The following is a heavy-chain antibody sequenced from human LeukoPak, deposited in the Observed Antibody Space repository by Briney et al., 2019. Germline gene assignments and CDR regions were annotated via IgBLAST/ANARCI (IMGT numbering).Heavy chain of an antibody. CDR2: ITGSGGNT. J-gene: IGHJ4*02. Sequence: GGSLRLSCAASGFTFSSYAMRWVRQAPGKGLEWVSAITGSGGNTYYADSVKGRFTISRDNSKNTLYLQMNSLRAEDTAVYYCAKLRAPVDQGSGSNYFDYWGQGTLVTVSS. CDR3: AKLRAPVDQGSGSNYFDY. CDR1: GFTFSSYA. D-gene: IGHD3-10*01. V-gene: IGHV3-23*01.